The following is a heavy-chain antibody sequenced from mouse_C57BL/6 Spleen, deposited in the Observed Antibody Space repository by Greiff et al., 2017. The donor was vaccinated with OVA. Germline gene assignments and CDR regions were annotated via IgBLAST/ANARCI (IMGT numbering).Heavy chain of an antibody. D-gene: IGHD2-5*01. J-gene: IGHJ2*01. CDR3: ARIVSLAGYSNYTFDY. CDR2: IWWDDDK. Sequence: QVTLKESGPGILQPSQTLSLTCSFSGFSLSTFGMGVGWIRQPSGKGLEWLAHIWWDDDKYYNPALKSRLTISKDTSKNQVFLKIANVDTADTATYYCARIVSLAGYSNYTFDYWGQGTTLTVSS. CDR1: GFSLSTFGMG. V-gene: IGHV8-8*01.